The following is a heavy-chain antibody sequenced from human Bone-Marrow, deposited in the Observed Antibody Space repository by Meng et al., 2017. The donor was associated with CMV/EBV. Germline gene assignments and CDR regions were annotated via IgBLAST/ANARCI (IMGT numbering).Heavy chain of an antibody. J-gene: IGHJ3*02. V-gene: IGHV3-33*06. Sequence: GESLKISCAASGFTFSSYGMHWVRQAPGKGLEWVAVIWYDGSNKYYADSVKGRFTISRDNSKNTLYLQMNSLRAEDTAVYYCAKAFYDSSSDAFDIWGQGTMVTVSS. D-gene: IGHD3-22*01. CDR2: IWYDGSNK. CDR3: AKAFYDSSSDAFDI. CDR1: GFTFSSYG.